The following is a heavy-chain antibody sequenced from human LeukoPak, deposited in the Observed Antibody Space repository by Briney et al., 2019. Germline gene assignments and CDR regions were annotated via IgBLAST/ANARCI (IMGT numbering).Heavy chain of an antibody. J-gene: IGHJ4*02. CDR1: GFTFNIYA. V-gene: IGHV3-23*01. CDR2: ISGSGSNT. Sequence: GGSLRLSCVASGFTFNIYAMIWVRQAPGKGLEWVSGISGSGSNTYNADYVKGRFTISRDNSKNTVYLQMNSLRAEDTAIYYSAKDPLDYWGQGTLVTVSS. CDR3: AKDPLDY.